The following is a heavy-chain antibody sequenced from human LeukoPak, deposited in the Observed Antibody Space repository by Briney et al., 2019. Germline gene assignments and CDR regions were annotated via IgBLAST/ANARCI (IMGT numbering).Heavy chain of an antibody. V-gene: IGHV3-23*01. Sequence: GGSLRLSCAASGSTFSSYAMSWVRQAPGKGLEWVSGLTGSGGNTYYADSVKGRFTISRDNSKNTLFLQMNSLRAEDAAVYYCVKFRGIQHYNYHMDVWGKGTTVTVSS. J-gene: IGHJ6*03. CDR2: LTGSGGNT. CDR3: VKFRGIQHYNYHMDV. D-gene: IGHD3-10*01. CDR1: GSTFSSYA.